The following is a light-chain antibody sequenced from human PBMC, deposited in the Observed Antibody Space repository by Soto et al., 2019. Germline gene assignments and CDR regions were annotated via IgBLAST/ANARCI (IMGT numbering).Light chain of an antibody. CDR1: QSVSNNY. J-gene: IGKJ5*01. Sequence: EFVLTQSPGTLSLSPGERATLSCRASQSVSNNYLAWYQQKPGQAPRLLIYGASSRATGIPDRFSGSGSGTDFTLTISRLEPEDSAVYCCQQYGNSPRTFGQGTRLEIK. CDR2: GAS. CDR3: QQYGNSPRT. V-gene: IGKV3-20*01.